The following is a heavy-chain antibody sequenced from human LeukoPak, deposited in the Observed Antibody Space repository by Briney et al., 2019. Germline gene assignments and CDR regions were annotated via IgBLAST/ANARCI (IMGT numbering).Heavy chain of an antibody. J-gene: IGHJ4*02. CDR1: GGSISRYY. CDR2: IYYSGST. D-gene: IGHD5-18*01. Sequence: SSETLSLTCTVSGGSISRYYWSWIRQPPGKALEWIGYIYYSGSTNYNPSLKSRVTISVDTSKNQFSLKLSSVTAADTALYYCARHSGHSYFFDYWGQGTLVTVSA. CDR3: ARHSGHSYFFDY. V-gene: IGHV4-59*08.